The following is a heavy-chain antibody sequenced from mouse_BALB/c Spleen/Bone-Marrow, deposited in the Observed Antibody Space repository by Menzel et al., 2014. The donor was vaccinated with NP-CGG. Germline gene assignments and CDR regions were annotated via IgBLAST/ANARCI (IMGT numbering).Heavy chain of an antibody. D-gene: IGHD2-3*01. CDR1: GYSFTSYW. Sequence: QVQLQQSGPQLVRPGASVKISCKASGYSFTSYWMHWVKQRPGQGLEWIGMIDPSDSETRLNQKFKDKDTLTVDKSSSTAYMQLSSPTSEDSAVYYCARGDDGYYGDYWGQGTTLTVSS. V-gene: IGHV1S127*01. CDR2: IDPSDSET. CDR3: ARGDDGYYGDY. J-gene: IGHJ2*01.